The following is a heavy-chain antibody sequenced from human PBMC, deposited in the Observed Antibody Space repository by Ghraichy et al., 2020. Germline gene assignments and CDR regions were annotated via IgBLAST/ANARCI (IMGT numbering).Heavy chain of an antibody. Sequence: ASVKVSCKASGYTFTSYGISWVRQAPGQGLEWMGWISAYNGNTNYAQKLQGRVTMTTDTSTSTAYMELRSLRSDDTAVYYCARSIAAAGKRVVLCDYWGQGTLVTVSS. CDR3: ARSIAAAGKRVVLCDY. V-gene: IGHV1-18*04. J-gene: IGHJ4*02. CDR2: ISAYNGNT. D-gene: IGHD6-13*01. CDR1: GYTFTSYG.